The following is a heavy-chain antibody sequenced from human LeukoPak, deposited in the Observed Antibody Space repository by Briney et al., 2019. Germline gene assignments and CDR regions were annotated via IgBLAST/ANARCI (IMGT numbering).Heavy chain of an antibody. CDR3: ARGFWFNGLYFDY. Sequence: PGGSLRLSCAASGFTVSSNYMSWVRHTPGKGLEWVSLIYSGGSTYYADSVKGRFTISRDNSKNTLYLQMNSLRAEDTAVYYCARGFWFNGLYFDYWGQGTLVTVSS. CDR1: GFTVSSNY. CDR2: IYSGGST. D-gene: IGHD3-10*01. J-gene: IGHJ4*02. V-gene: IGHV3-66*01.